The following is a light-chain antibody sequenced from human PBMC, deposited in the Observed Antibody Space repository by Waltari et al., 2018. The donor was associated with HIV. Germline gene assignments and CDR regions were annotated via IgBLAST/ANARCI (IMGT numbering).Light chain of an antibody. CDR3: FSHAGNGAYV. CDR2: EVA. V-gene: IGLV2-23*02. Sequence: SALTQPASLSGSPGQSISLSCSGTSSDIGPYDLVSWFQQFPVKAPKLIIYEVAARPSGVSARFSGSKSGNTASLTISGLQAEDEADYYCFSHAGNGAYVFGTGTKVTVL. J-gene: IGLJ1*01. CDR1: SSDIGPYDL.